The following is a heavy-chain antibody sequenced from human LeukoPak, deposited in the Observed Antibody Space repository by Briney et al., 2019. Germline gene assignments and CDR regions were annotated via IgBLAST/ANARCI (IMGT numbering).Heavy chain of an antibody. Sequence: ASVKVSCKASGGTFSSYAISWVRRAPGQGLEWMGGIIPIFGTANYAQKFQGRVTITADESTSTAYMELSSLRSEDTAVYYCARDVVRERWDYYYYYMDVWGKGTTVTVSS. J-gene: IGHJ6*03. CDR2: IIPIFGTA. V-gene: IGHV1-69*13. D-gene: IGHD5-24*01. CDR1: GGTFSSYA. CDR3: ARDVVRERWDYYYYYMDV.